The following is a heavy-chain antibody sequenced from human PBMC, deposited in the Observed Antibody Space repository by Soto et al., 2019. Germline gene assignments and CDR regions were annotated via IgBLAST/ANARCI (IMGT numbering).Heavy chain of an antibody. V-gene: IGHV4-34*01. CDR2: INHNGST. Sequence: SETLSLTCAVYGGSFSGYYWTWIRQPPGTGLEWIGEINHNGSTNYNPSLKSRVTISLDTSRNQFSLKLSSVTAADTAVYYCARLFYYDTSGSYYYFDYWGQGTLVTVSS. J-gene: IGHJ4*02. D-gene: IGHD3-22*01. CDR3: ARLFYYDTSGSYYYFDY. CDR1: GGSFSGYY.